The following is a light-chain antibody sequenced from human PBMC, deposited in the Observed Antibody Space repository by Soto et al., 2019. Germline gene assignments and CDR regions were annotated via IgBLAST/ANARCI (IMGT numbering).Light chain of an antibody. CDR3: TSSSSTVVV. V-gene: IGLV2-14*01. CDR2: EVS. CDR1: SSDIGVYNY. Sequence: QAVVTQPASVSGSLGQSITIPCTGTSSDIGVYNYVAWYQHHPGKAPKLMLYEVSVRPSGVSNRFSGSKSGNTASLTISGLQAEDEADYYCTSSSSTVVVFGGGTKVTVL. J-gene: IGLJ2*01.